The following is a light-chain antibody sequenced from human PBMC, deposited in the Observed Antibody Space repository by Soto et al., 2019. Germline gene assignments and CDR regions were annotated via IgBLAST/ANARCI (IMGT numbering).Light chain of an antibody. CDR1: QTVSNTY. CDR3: QQYGALPPT. Sequence: EIVLTQFPGALSLSPGERVTLSCRASQTVSNTYLAWYQQKSGQAPKFLIYGASNRATGIPDRFSGSGSGTDFTLTISRLGAEDFAVYYCQQYGALPPTFGGGTKVEIK. CDR2: GAS. V-gene: IGKV3-20*01. J-gene: IGKJ4*01.